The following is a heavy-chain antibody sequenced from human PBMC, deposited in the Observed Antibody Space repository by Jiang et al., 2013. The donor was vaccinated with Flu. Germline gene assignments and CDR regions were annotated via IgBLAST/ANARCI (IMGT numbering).Heavy chain of an antibody. V-gene: IGHV1-3*01. Sequence: GAEVKKPGASVKVSCKASGYTFTSYAMHWVRQAPGQRLEWMGWINAGNGNTKYSQKFQGRVTITRDTSASTAYMELSSLRSEDTAVYYCARVKGSSGRTLFDYWGQGTLVTVSS. CDR3: ARVKGSSGRTLFDY. D-gene: IGHD6-19*01. J-gene: IGHJ4*02. CDR2: INAGNGNT. CDR1: GYTFTSYA.